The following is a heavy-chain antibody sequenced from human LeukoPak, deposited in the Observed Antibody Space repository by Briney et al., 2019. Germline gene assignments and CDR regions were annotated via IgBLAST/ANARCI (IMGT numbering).Heavy chain of an antibody. D-gene: IGHD2-8*01. V-gene: IGHV3-30*03. CDR2: LSYDGNYK. CDR3: ARYAEYAVSTPCY. CDR1: GFTFSSYG. J-gene: IGHJ4*02. Sequence: PGRSLRLSCAASGFTFSSYGMHWVRQAPGKGLEWVAVLSYDGNYKYYADSVKGRFAISRDNSENTLYLQMNSLRAKDTAVYYCARYAEYAVSTPCYWGQGTLVTVSA.